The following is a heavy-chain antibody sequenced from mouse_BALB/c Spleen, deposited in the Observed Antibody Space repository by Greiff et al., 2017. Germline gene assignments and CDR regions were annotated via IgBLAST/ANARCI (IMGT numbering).Heavy chain of an antibody. D-gene: IGHD2-10*02. CDR2: ISSGSSTI. V-gene: IGHV5-17*02. CDR1: GFTFSSFG. J-gene: IGHJ4*01. Sequence: EVKVVESGGGLVQPGGSRKLSCAASGFTFSSFGMHWVRQAPEKGLEWVAYISSGSSTIYYADTVKGRFTISRDNPKNTLFLQMTSLRSEDTAMYYCARSYGNYVRYYAMDYWGQGTSVTVSS. CDR3: ARSYGNYVRYYAMDY.